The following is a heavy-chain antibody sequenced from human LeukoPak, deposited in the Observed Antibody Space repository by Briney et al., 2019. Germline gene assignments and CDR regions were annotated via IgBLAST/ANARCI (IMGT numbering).Heavy chain of an antibody. V-gene: IGHV1-18*01. D-gene: IGHD3-22*01. CDR2: ISVYNGNK. CDR1: GYIFTING. J-gene: IGHJ5*02. CDR3: ARDINGYYYDSHGYYPTDL. Sequence: ASVYLSFNCSGYIFTINGISWVRHAPGQGLGWMGWISVYNGNKNYPQRLQGRLTMTTETPTTTAYMEVRSLRSDDTAVYYCARDINGYYYDSHGYYPTDLWGQGTLVTVSS.